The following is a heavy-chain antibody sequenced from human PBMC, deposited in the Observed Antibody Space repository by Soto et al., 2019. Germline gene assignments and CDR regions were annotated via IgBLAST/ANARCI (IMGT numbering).Heavy chain of an antibody. J-gene: IGHJ4*02. V-gene: IGHV3-23*01. D-gene: IGHD3-10*01. CDR3: AKELSYNSGRPFDY. CDR2: ISASGGAT. Sequence: EVQLLESGGGLVQPGGSLRLSCAGSGFAFSSSAMTWVRQAPGKGLEWVSSISASGGATFYTDSVKGRFTVSRHNSKNTLYLQMNSLRAEDTALYYCAKELSYNSGRPFDYWGQGTLVTVSS. CDR1: GFAFSSSA.